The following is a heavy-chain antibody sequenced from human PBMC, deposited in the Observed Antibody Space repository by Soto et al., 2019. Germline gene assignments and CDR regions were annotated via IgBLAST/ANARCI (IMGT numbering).Heavy chain of an antibody. Sequence: GGSLRLSCAASGFTFSSYAMTWVRQAPGKGLEWVSGLSGSGGSTYYADSVKGRFTISRDNSKNTLYLQLSSLRAEDTAVYHCAKTIWSGLGGFFDSWGQGTLVTVS. CDR3: AKTIWSGLGGFFDS. J-gene: IGHJ4*02. V-gene: IGHV3-23*01. CDR1: GFTFSSYA. D-gene: IGHD3-9*01. CDR2: LSGSGGST.